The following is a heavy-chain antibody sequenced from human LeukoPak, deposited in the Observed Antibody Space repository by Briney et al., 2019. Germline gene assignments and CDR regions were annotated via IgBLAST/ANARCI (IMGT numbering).Heavy chain of an antibody. Sequence: SETLSLTCTVSGGSISGYYWSWIRRPPGKGLEWIGYIYDSGSTNYNPSLKSRVTISVDTSKNQFSLKLSSVTAADMAVYYCARVGGTNCYYYGVDVWGQGTTVTVSS. CDR1: GGSISGYY. V-gene: IGHV4-59*01. CDR3: ARVGGTNCYYYGVDV. D-gene: IGHD2-15*01. CDR2: IYDSGST. J-gene: IGHJ6*02.